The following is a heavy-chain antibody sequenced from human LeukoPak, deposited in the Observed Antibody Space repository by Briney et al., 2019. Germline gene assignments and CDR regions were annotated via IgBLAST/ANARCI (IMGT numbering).Heavy chain of an antibody. Sequence: GGSLRLSCAASGFNLRDYWMHWVRQAPGKGLMWVSRLGTDGTYTNYADSVTGRFTISRDNAKNTLYLQMDSLRAEDTSFYYCVRDPSNSGNWFDLWGQGTLFTVSS. D-gene: IGHD4-11*01. V-gene: IGHV3-74*01. J-gene: IGHJ5*02. CDR1: GFNLRDYW. CDR2: LGTDGTYT. CDR3: VRDPSNSGNWFDL.